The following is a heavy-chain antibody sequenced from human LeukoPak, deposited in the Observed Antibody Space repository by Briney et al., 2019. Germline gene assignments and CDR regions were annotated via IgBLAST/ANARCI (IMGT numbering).Heavy chain of an antibody. CDR1: GYTFTGYY. V-gene: IGHV1-2*02. D-gene: IGHD3-10*01. Sequence: GASVKVSCKASGYTFTGYYMHWVRQAPGQGLEWMGWINPNSGGTNYAQKFQGRVTMTRDTSISTAYMELSRLRSDDTAVYYCARDQVLLWFGESTHYGMDVWGQGTTVTVSS. CDR2: INPNSGGT. CDR3: ARDQVLLWFGESTHYGMDV. J-gene: IGHJ6*02.